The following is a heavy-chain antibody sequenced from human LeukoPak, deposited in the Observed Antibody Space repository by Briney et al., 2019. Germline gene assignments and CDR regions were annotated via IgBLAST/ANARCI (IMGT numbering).Heavy chain of an antibody. CDR2: INPNSGGT. CDR1: GGTFNNYA. V-gene: IGHV1-2*02. Sequence: ASVKVSCKASGGTFNNYAINWVRQAPGQGLEWMGWINPNSGGTHYAQKFQGRVTMTRVTSISTAYMELMRLTSDDTAVYYCATGTNWNDGNFDYWGQGSLVTVSS. J-gene: IGHJ4*02. D-gene: IGHD1-20*01. CDR3: ATGTNWNDGNFDY.